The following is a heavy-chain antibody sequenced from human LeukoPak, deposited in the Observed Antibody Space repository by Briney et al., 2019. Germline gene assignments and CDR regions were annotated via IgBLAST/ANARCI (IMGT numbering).Heavy chain of an antibody. Sequence: PSETLSLTCTVSGYSISSGYNWGWIRQPPGKGLEWIGNIYHSGSTYYNPSLKSRVTISVDTSKNQFSLKLSSVTAADTAVYYCARGGPAAGRFDYWGQGTLVTVSS. CDR1: GYSISSGYN. D-gene: IGHD6-13*01. J-gene: IGHJ4*02. CDR3: ARGGPAAGRFDY. V-gene: IGHV4-38-2*02. CDR2: IYHSGST.